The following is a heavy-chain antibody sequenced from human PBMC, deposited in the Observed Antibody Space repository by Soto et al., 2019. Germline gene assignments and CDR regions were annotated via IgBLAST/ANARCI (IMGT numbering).Heavy chain of an antibody. D-gene: IGHD3-22*01. CDR2: ISSSSSNI. V-gene: IGHV3-11*01. CDR3: ARVTYYYDSRGYYHWYFDL. CDR1: GFTFSDHY. J-gene: IGHJ2*01. Sequence: GGSLRLSCAASGFTFSDHYMSWIRQAPGKGLEWVSYISSSSSNIYYADSVKGRFTISRDRAKNSLYLQMNSLRAEDTAVYYCARVTYYYDSRGYYHWYFDLWGRGTLVTVSS.